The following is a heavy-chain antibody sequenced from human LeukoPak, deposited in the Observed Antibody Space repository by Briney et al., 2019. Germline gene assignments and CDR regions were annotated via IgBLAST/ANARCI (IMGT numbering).Heavy chain of an antibody. Sequence: SETLSLTCTVSGGSIRSYYWSWIRQPPGKGLEWIGYIYYSGSTNYNPSLKSRVTISVDTSKNQFSLKLSSVTAADTAVYYCARDRKYCSSTSCHWFDPWGQGTLVTVSS. CDR1: GGSIRSYY. CDR2: IYYSGST. J-gene: IGHJ5*02. D-gene: IGHD2-2*01. CDR3: ARDRKYCSSTSCHWFDP. V-gene: IGHV4-59*01.